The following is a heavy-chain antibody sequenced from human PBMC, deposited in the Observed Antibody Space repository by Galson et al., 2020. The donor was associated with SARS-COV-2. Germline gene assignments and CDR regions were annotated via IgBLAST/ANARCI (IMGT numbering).Heavy chain of an antibody. CDR3: ARSQISMDYYYYYMDV. V-gene: IGHV3-20*04. J-gene: IGHJ6*03. CDR1: GFTFDDYV. D-gene: IGHD2-8*01. Sequence: GGSLRLSCAASGFTFDDYVMTWVRQVPGMVPEWVSGISWDGRHLAYAYSVKGRFTISRDNAENSVYLQMNSVRAEDAAVYYCARSQISMDYYYYYMDVWGKGTTVTVSS. CDR2: ISWDGRHL.